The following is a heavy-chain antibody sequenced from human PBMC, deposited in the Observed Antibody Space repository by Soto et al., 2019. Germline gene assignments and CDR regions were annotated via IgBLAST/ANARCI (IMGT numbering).Heavy chain of an antibody. CDR1: GGSISSGDYY. CDR2: IYYSGST. D-gene: IGHD3-22*01. J-gene: IGHJ3*02. V-gene: IGHV4-30-4*01. Sequence: SETLSLTCTVSGGSISSGDYYWSWIRQPPGKGLEWIGYIYYSGSTYYNPSLKSRVTISVDTSKNQFSLKLSSVTATDTAVYYCARMGSGYNSVDAFGIWGQGTMVPVSS. CDR3: ARMGSGYNSVDAFGI.